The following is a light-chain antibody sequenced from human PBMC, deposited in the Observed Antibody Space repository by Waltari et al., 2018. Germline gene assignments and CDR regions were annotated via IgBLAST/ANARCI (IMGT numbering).Light chain of an antibody. CDR3: SSYTISSTVV. CDR1: SSETSNYNY. Sequence: QSALTQPASVSGSPGKSITISCTGTSSETSNYNYASWYQQQPGKAPKLLIYEVSNRPSGVSNRFSGSKSGNTASLTISGLQAEDEADYYCSSYTISSTVVFGGGTKLTVL. J-gene: IGLJ2*01. CDR2: EVS. V-gene: IGLV2-14*03.